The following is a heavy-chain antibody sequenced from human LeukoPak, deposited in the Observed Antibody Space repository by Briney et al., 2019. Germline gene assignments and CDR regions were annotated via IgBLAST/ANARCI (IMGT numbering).Heavy chain of an antibody. Sequence: SETLSLTCSVSGGSISSSSHFWGWIRRPPGKGLEWIGTIYYSGSTYYNPSLKSRVTISVDTSKNQFSLKLSSVTAADTAVYHCARQSQRDGLDYWGQGTLVTVSS. CDR2: IYYSGST. D-gene: IGHD5-24*01. CDR3: ARQSQRDGLDY. V-gene: IGHV4-39*01. CDR1: GGSISSSSHF. J-gene: IGHJ4*02.